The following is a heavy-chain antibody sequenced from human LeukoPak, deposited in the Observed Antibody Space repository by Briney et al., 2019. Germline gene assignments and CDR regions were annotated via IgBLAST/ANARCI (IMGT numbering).Heavy chain of an antibody. CDR3: AREGGRPPEFDY. Sequence: SETLSLTCTVSGGSISSSSYYWGWVRQPPGTGLEWIGSIYYSGSTYYNPSLKSRVTISVDTSKNQFSLKLSSVTAADTAVYYCAREGGRPPEFDYWGQGTLVTVSS. CDR2: IYYSGST. CDR1: GGSISSSSYY. V-gene: IGHV4-39*07. J-gene: IGHJ4*02.